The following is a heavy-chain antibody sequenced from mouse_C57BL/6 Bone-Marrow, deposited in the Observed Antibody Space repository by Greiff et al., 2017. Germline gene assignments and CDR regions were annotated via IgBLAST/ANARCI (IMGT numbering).Heavy chain of an antibody. J-gene: IGHJ2*01. CDR1: GYTFTSYW. CDR2: IDPSDSYT. V-gene: IGHV1-59*01. Sequence: QLQQPGAELVRPGTSVKLSCKASGYTFTSYWMHWVKQRPGQGLEWIGVIDPSDSYTNYNQKFKGKATLTVDTSSSTAYMQLSSLTSEDSAVYYCARSDGYYLYYFDYWGQGTTLTVSS. CDR3: ARSDGYYLYYFDY. D-gene: IGHD2-3*01.